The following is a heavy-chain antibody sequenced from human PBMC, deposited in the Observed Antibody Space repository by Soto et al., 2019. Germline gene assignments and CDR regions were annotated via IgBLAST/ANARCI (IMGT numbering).Heavy chain of an antibody. D-gene: IGHD4-4*01. V-gene: IGHV3-7*01. J-gene: IGHJ6*02. CDR2: IKQDGSEK. CDR1: GFTFSSYW. Sequence: EVQLVESGGGLVQPGGSLRLSCAASGFTFSSYWMSWVRQAPGKGLEWVANIKQDGSEKYYADSVKGRFTISRDNSKNTLYLQMNSLRAEDTAVYYCARGGADYKPFGMDVWGQGTTVTVSS. CDR3: ARGGADYKPFGMDV.